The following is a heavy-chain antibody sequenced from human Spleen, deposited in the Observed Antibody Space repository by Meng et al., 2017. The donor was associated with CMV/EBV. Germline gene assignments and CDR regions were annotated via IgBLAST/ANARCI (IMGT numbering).Heavy chain of an antibody. Sequence: KASQGTFRTYAVTWVRQAPGQGLEWMGRIIPIYGTTTYAQKFQGRVTITTDESTGTAYMELSSLRSEDAAFYYCARSCNGNTCPFDFWGQGTLVTVSS. CDR2: IIPIYGTT. CDR3: ARSCNGNTCPFDF. CDR1: QGTFRTYA. D-gene: IGHD2/OR15-2a*01. J-gene: IGHJ4*02. V-gene: IGHV1-69*05.